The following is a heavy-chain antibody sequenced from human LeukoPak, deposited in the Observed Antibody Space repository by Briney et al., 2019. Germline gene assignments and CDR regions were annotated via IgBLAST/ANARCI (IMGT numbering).Heavy chain of an antibody. CDR2: IYSCGST. J-gene: IGHJ6*02. CDR3: ARELGYCSSTSCYHGMDV. CDR1: GFTVSSNY. D-gene: IGHD2-2*01. Sequence: GGSLRLSCAASGFTVSSNYMSWVRQAPGKGLEWVSVIYSCGSTYYADSVKGRFTISRDNSKNTLYLQMNSLRAGDTAVYYCARELGYCSSTSCYHGMDVWGQGTTVTVSS. V-gene: IGHV3-66*03.